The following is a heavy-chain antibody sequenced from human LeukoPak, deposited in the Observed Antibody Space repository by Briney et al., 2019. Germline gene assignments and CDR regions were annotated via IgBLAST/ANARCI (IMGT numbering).Heavy chain of an antibody. CDR1: GFTFSSYS. CDR2: ISSSSSYI. V-gene: IGHV3-21*01. J-gene: IGHJ3*02. D-gene: IGHD2-2*02. CDR3: ARYCSSTSCYKYAFDI. Sequence: GGSLRLSCAASGFTFSSYSMNWVRQAPGKGLEWVSSISSSSSYIYYADSVKGRFTISRDNAKNSLYLQMNSLRAEDTAVYYCARYCSSTSCYKYAFDIWGQGTMVTVSS.